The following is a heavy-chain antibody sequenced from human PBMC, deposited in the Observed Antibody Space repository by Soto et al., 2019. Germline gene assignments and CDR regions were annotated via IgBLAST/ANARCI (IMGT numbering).Heavy chain of an antibody. D-gene: IGHD3-22*01. V-gene: IGHV1-2*07. CDR1: GYTFTSYY. CDR3: ARNYYDISHRDYLYY. J-gene: IGHJ4*02. Sequence: ASVKVSCKASGYTFTSYYIHWVRQAPGQGLEWMGWINPITGGTNYAPKYQGRVTMTRDTSITTAYMELSRLRSDDTAVYYCARNYYDISHRDYLYYWGQGTPVTVSS. CDR2: INPITGGT.